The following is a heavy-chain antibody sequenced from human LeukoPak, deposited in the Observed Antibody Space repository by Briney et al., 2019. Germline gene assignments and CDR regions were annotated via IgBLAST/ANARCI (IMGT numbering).Heavy chain of an antibody. CDR2: MNPNSGNT. CDR1: GYTFTSYD. J-gene: IGHJ4*02. V-gene: IGHV1-8*03. Sequence: GASVKVSCKASGYTFTSYDINWVRQATGQGLEWMGWMNPNSGNTGYAQKFQGGVTITRNTSISTAYMELSSLRSEDTAVYYCARDYCSSTSCYKRTFNYWGQGTLVTVSS. D-gene: IGHD2-2*02. CDR3: ARDYCSSTSCYKRTFNY.